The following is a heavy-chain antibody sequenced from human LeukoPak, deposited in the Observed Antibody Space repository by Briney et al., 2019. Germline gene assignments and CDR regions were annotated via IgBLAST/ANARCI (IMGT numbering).Heavy chain of an antibody. V-gene: IGHV1-18*01. J-gene: IGHJ6*03. CDR2: ISTDNGNT. CDR3: ARVEMGYRSSWYMDYMDV. CDR1: GYTFTNYG. D-gene: IGHD6-13*01. Sequence: PRASVKVSCKASGYTFTNYGLIWVRQAPGQGLEWMGWISTDNGNTNSIQKLQGRVTLTMDTSTTTAYMELRSLRSDDTAVYYCARVEMGYRSSWYMDYMDVWGKGTTVTVSS.